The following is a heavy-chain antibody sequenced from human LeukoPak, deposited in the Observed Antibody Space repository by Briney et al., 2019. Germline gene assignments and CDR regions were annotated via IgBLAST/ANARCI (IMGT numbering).Heavy chain of an antibody. CDR3: ARKENVYYYFDY. V-gene: IGHV4-28*01. CDR2: IYHSGTT. D-gene: IGHD3-10*01. CDR1: GYSITSSSW. Sequence: PSDPLSLTCAVSGYSITSSSWWGWIRQPPGKGLEWIGYIYHSGTTYYNPSLQSRVTMSVDTSKNQFSLKLSSVTAVDTAVYYCARKENVYYYFDYWGQGTLATVSS. J-gene: IGHJ4*02.